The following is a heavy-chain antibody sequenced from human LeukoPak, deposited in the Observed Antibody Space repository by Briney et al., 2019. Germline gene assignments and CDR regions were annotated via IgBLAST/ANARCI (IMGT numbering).Heavy chain of an antibody. CDR1: GFTLSSYA. D-gene: IGHD2-21*02. CDR2: ISYDGSNK. CDR3: ARPVVTAIMIAWYFDL. V-gene: IGHV3-30-3*01. J-gene: IGHJ2*01. Sequence: GGSLRLSCAASGFTLSSYAMHWVRQAPGKGLEWVAVISYDGSNKYYADSVKGRFTISRDNSKNTLYLQMNSLRAEDTAVYYCARPVVTAIMIAWYFDLWGRGTLVTVSS.